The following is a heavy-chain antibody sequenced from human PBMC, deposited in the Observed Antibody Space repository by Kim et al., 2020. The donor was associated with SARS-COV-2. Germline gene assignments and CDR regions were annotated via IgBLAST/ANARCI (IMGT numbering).Heavy chain of an antibody. V-gene: IGHV4-59*01. Sequence: SETLSLTCTVSGGSISRNYWSWIRQPPGKGLEWIGYIYYSGSTNYNPSLKSRVTISVDTSKNQFSLNLSSVTAADTAVYYCARGQLVHDYWGQGTLVTVSS. J-gene: IGHJ4*02. CDR1: GGSISRNY. CDR3: ARGQLVHDY. D-gene: IGHD6-13*01. CDR2: IYYSGST.